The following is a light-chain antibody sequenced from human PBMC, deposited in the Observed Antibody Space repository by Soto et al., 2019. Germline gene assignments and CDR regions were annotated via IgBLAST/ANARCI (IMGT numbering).Light chain of an antibody. V-gene: IGKV1-8*01. CDR1: QGISSY. CDR3: QQYYSLPYT. J-gene: IGKJ2*01. CDR2: AAS. Sequence: AIRMTQSPSSFSASIGDRVTITCRASQGISSYLAWYQQKPGKAPKLLIYAASTLQSGVPSRFSGSGSGADFTLTISYLQSEDFVTYYCQQYYSLPYTFGQGTNLEIK.